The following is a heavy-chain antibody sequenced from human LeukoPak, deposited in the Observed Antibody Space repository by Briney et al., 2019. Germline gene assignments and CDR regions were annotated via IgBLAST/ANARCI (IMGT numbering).Heavy chain of an antibody. D-gene: IGHD1-26*01. J-gene: IGHJ4*02. CDR1: GFTFSSYS. CDR3: ASRIVGATHYFDY. V-gene: IGHV3-21*01. Sequence: PGGSLRLSCATSGFTFSSYSMNWVRQAPGKGLEWVSSISRSSSYIYYADSVKGRFTISRDNAKNSLYLQMNSLRAEDTAVYYCASRIVGATHYFDYWGQGTLVTVSS. CDR2: ISRSSSYI.